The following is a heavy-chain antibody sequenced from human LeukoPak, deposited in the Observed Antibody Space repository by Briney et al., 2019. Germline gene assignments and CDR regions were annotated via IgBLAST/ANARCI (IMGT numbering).Heavy chain of an antibody. V-gene: IGHV4-39*07. J-gene: IGHJ3*02. CDR2: IYYSGST. CDR3: ARGGYIGANRNAFDI. CDR1: GGSISSNSFY. D-gene: IGHD5-24*01. Sequence: PSETLSLTCTVSGGSISSNSFYWGWIRQPPGKGLEWIGSIYYSGSTYYNPSLKSRVTISVDTSKNQFSLKLSSMTAADTAVYYCARGGYIGANRNAFDIWGQGTTVTVSS.